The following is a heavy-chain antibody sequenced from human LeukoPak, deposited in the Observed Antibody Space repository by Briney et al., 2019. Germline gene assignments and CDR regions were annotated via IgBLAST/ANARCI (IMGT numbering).Heavy chain of an antibody. CDR3: AKGNDYYYMDV. CDR2: ISSSSSYI. J-gene: IGHJ6*03. Sequence: GGSVRLSCAAYGFTFGSPSINCVRLPARRGLEWVSAISSSSSYIYYADSVKGRFTISRDNSKNTLYLQMNSLRAEDMAVYYCAKGNDYYYMDVWGKGTTVTVSS. CDR1: GFTFGSPS. V-gene: IGHV3-21*04.